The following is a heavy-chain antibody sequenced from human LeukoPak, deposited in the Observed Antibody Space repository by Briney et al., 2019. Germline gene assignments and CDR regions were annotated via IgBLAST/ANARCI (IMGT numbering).Heavy chain of an antibody. CDR3: ARGHCSSTSCPHTIYGMDV. V-gene: IGHV3-30-3*01. Sequence: TGRSLRLSCAASGFTFSSYAMHWVRQAPGKGLEWVAVISYDGSNKYYADSVKGRFTISRDNSKNTLYLQMNSLRAVDTAVYYCARGHCSSTSCPHTIYGMDVWGQGTTVTVSS. CDR2: ISYDGSNK. D-gene: IGHD2-2*01. J-gene: IGHJ6*02. CDR1: GFTFSSYA.